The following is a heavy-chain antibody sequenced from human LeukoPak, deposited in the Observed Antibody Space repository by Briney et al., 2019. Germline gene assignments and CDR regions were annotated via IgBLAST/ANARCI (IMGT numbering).Heavy chain of an antibody. D-gene: IGHD6-19*01. CDR1: GGSISSGSYY. V-gene: IGHV4-61*02. CDR3: ARLSVAVAGTDAFDI. CDR2: IYTSGST. Sequence: NASETLSLTCTVSGGSISSGSYYWNWIRQPAGKGLEWIGRIYTSGSTNYNPSLKSRVTISVDTSKNQFSLKLSSVTAADTAVYYCARLSVAVAGTDAFDIWGQGTMVTVSS. J-gene: IGHJ3*02.